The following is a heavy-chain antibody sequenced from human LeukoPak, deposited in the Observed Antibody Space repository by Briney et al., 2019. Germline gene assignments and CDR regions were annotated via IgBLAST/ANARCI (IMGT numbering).Heavy chain of an antibody. J-gene: IGHJ2*01. CDR2: VDLEDGET. CDR1: GYTFTDYY. V-gene: IGHV1-69-2*01. D-gene: IGHD1-26*01. CDR3: ATDFHSGSYGNWYFDL. Sequence: ASVKISCKVSGYTFTDYYMHWVQQAPGKGLEWMGLVDLEDGETIYAEKFQGRVTITADTSTDTAYMELSSLRSEDTAVYYCATDFHSGSYGNWYFDLWGRGTLVTVSS.